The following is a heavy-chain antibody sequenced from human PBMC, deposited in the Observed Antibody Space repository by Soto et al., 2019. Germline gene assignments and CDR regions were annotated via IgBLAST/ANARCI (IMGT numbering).Heavy chain of an antibody. CDR2: ISSNGGST. V-gene: IGHV3-64D*06. CDR3: ARDRDYYDSSGPAEPYGMDV. J-gene: IGHJ6*02. Sequence: GGSLRLSCSASGFTFSSYAMHWVRQAPGKGLEYVSAISSNGGSTYYADSVKGRFTISRDNSKNTLYLQMSSLRAEDTAVYYCARDRDYYDSSGPAEPYGMDVWGQGTTVTVSS. CDR1: GFTFSSYA. D-gene: IGHD3-22*01.